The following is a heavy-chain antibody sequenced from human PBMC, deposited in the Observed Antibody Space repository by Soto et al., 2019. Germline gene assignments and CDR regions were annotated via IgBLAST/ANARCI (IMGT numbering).Heavy chain of an antibody. CDR1: GGSITGFY. V-gene: IGHV4-59*01. J-gene: IGHJ4*02. CDR2: SYFTGAT. D-gene: IGHD1-26*01. CDR3: ARERTPRSGFDY. Sequence: ETLSLTCSVSGGSITGFYWSWIRQSPGKGLEWIGCSYFTGATSYNPSLKSRVSISVDTSKNQFFLNLRSVTAADTAVYYCARERTPRSGFDYWGQGALVTVSS.